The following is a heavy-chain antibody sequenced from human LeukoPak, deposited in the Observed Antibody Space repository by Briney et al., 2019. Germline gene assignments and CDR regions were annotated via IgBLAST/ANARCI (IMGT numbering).Heavy chain of an antibody. V-gene: IGHV1-2*06. J-gene: IGHJ4*02. D-gene: IGHD1-26*01. CDR3: ARDVGIVGVPDY. Sequence: ASVKVSCKASGYTFTGYYMHWVRQAPGQGLEWMGRINPNSGGTNYAQKFQGRVTMTRDTSISTAYMELSRLRSDDTAVYYCARDVGIVGVPDYWGRGTLVTVSS. CDR1: GYTFTGYY. CDR2: INPNSGGT.